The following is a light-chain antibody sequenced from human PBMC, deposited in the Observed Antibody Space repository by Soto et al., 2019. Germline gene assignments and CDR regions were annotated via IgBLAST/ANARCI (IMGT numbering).Light chain of an antibody. V-gene: IGKV3D-15*01. Sequence: EIVMTQSPATLSVSPGERATLSCRASQSVGSDLAWYQQKPGQAPRLVIYDIFTRATGVSTRISGSGSGTEFTLTISSLQYEDFAVYYCQQYNSWPLTFGGGTKVEIK. CDR1: QSVGSD. J-gene: IGKJ4*01. CDR3: QQYNSWPLT. CDR2: DIF.